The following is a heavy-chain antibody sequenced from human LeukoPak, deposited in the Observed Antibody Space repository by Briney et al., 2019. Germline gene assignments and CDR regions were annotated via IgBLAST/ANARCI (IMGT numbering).Heavy chain of an antibody. J-gene: IGHJ4*02. V-gene: IGHV1-2*06. CDR1: GYNFPAYF. Sequence: ASVKVSCKAGGYNFPAYFVHWVRQAPGQGLEWMGRINPNGGDTNYAQKFQGRVTMASDTSIRTAYMELSSLISDDTAVYYCARVGFTTSWSNFDYWGQGTLVTVSS. CDR3: ARVGFTTSWSNFDY. D-gene: IGHD2-2*01. CDR2: INPNGGDT.